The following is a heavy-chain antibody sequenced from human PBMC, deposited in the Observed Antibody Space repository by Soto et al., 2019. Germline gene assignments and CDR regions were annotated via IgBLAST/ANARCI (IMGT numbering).Heavy chain of an antibody. CDR2: MNPNSGNA. Sequence: GASVKVSCKASGYTFTSYDINWVRQATGQGLEWMGWMNPNSGNAGYAQKFQGRVTMTWDTSISTAYMELSSLRSEDTAVYYCARDLYCSGGSCHLAGYWGQGTLVTVSS. CDR1: GYTFTSYD. J-gene: IGHJ4*02. CDR3: ARDLYCSGGSCHLAGY. V-gene: IGHV1-8*01. D-gene: IGHD2-15*01.